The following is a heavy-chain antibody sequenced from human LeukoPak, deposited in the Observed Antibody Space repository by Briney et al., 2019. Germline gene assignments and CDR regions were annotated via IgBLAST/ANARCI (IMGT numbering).Heavy chain of an antibody. V-gene: IGHV1-18*01. CDR2: ISAYNGNT. J-gene: IGHJ4*02. Sequence: ASVKVSCKASGYSFTSFGITWVRQAPGQGPEWMGWISAYNGNTNYAQKLQGRVTMTTDTSTSTAYMELRTLRSDDTAVYYCARDSVAVSDTVDYWGQGTLVTVSS. CDR3: ARDSVAVSDTVDY. D-gene: IGHD6-19*01. CDR1: GYSFTSFG.